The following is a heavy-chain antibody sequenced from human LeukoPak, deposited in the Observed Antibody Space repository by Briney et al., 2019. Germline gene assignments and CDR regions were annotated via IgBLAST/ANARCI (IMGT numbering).Heavy chain of an antibody. V-gene: IGHV1-18*01. CDR2: ISAYNGNK. Sequence: ASVKVSCKASGYTFTSYGISWVRQAPGQGREWMGWISAYNGNKNYAQKLQVRVTMTTDTATGTAYMELRSLRYDDTAVYYCARGRGGSSWQYYYYYMDVWGKGTTVTVSS. CDR1: GYTFTSYG. D-gene: IGHD6-13*01. J-gene: IGHJ6*03. CDR3: ARGRGGSSWQYYYYYMDV.